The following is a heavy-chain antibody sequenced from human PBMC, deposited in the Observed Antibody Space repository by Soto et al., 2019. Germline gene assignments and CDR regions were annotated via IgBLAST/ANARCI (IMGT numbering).Heavy chain of an antibody. CDR1: TGSFSHYY. D-gene: IGHD6-19*01. Sequence: SSETLSLTCAVDTGSFSHYYWNWIRLSPGKGLEWIGKIKHTGSSSYNPSLRSRVSFSLDMSKNQFSLVLRSVTAADTAVYYCARGGSSDWQVALDIWGQGTMVTVSS. V-gene: IGHV4-34*01. J-gene: IGHJ3*02. CDR2: IKHTGSS. CDR3: ARGGSSDWQVALDI.